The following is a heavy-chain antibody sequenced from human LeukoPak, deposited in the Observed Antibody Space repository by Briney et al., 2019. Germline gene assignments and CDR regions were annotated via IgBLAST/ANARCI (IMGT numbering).Heavy chain of an antibody. CDR2: IYDSGCT. D-gene: IGHD3-22*01. Sequence: SETLSLTCTVSGGSIISYYWSWIRQPPGKGLEWIGNIYDSGCTNYNPSLTSRLPISVDTSKNQCSLKLSSVTAADTAVYYCARQSISGSSLSYFDYWGQGTLVNVSS. J-gene: IGHJ4*02. V-gene: IGHV4-59*01. CDR3: ARQSISGSSLSYFDY. CDR1: GGSIISYY.